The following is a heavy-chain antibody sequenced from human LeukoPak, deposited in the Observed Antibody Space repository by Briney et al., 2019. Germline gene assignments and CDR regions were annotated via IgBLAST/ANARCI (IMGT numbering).Heavy chain of an antibody. V-gene: IGHV3-7*01. Sequence: TGGSLRLSCAASGFTFSSYWMSWVRQAPGKGLEWVANIKQDGSEKYYVDSVKGRFTISRDNAKNSLYLQMNSLRAEDTAVYYCARVGSGYDYIWYYYYYMDVWGKGTTVTVSS. CDR2: IKQDGSEK. CDR3: ARVGSGYDYIWYYYYYMDV. CDR1: GFTFSSYW. J-gene: IGHJ6*03. D-gene: IGHD5-12*01.